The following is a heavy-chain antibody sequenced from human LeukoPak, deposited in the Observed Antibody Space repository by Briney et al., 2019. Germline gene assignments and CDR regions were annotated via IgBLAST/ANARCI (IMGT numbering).Heavy chain of an antibody. V-gene: IGHV1-69*04. D-gene: IGHD3-22*01. CDR2: IIPILGIA. CDR3: ARDYDSSGYYYGWFDP. CDR1: GGTFTSYA. J-gene: IGHJ5*02. Sequence: GASVKVSCKASGGTFTSYAISWVGKAPGQGVGWRGRIIPILGIANYAQKFQGRVTITADKSTSTAYMELSSLRSEDTAVYYCARDYDSSGYYYGWFDPWGQGTLVTVSS.